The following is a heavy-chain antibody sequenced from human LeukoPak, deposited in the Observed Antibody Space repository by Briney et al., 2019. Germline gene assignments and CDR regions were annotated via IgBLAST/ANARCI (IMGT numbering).Heavy chain of an antibody. CDR3: ARQVTAVAGNWFDP. D-gene: IGHD6-19*01. Sequence: SETLSLTCTVSGGSITGYYWSWIRQPPGKRLEWIGYVFYSGRTLYNPSLKSRVTISVDTSKTQFSLKLSSVTAADTAVYYCARQVTAVAGNWFDPWGQGTLVTVSS. V-gene: IGHV4-59*08. CDR1: GGSITGYY. J-gene: IGHJ5*02. CDR2: VFYSGRT.